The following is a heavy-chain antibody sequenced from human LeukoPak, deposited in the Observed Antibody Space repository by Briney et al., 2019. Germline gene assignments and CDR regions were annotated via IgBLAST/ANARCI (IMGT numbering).Heavy chain of an antibody. Sequence: PSETLSLTCTVSGGSISSSSYYWGWIRQPPGKGLEWIGSIYYSGSTYYNPSLKSRVTISVDTSKNQFSLKLSSVTAADTAVYYCARDQVDGSGSYLNYWGQGTLVTVSS. CDR3: ARDQVDGSGSYLNY. CDR1: GGSISSSSYY. D-gene: IGHD3-10*01. J-gene: IGHJ4*02. CDR2: IYYSGST. V-gene: IGHV4-39*07.